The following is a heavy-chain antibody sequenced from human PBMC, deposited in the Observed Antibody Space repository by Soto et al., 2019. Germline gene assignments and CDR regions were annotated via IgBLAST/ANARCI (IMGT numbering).Heavy chain of an antibody. CDR1: GYTFSRYW. V-gene: IGHV5-51*01. CDR3: ARLYYYDSSGYYPLFGY. Sequence: GESLKISCKTSGYTFSRYWIAWVRQTPGRGLEWMGIIYPGDSDTRYSPSFQGQVTISADKSISTAYLQWSSLKASDTAMYYCARLYYYDSSGYYPLFGYWGQGTLVTVSS. D-gene: IGHD3-22*01. CDR2: IYPGDSDT. J-gene: IGHJ4*02.